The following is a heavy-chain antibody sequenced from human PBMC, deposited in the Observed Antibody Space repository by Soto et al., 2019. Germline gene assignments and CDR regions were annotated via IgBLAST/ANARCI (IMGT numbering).Heavy chain of an antibody. V-gene: IGHV4-59*01. Sequence: SETLSLTCTVSGGSISSYYWSWIRQPPGKGLEWIGYIYYSGSTNYNPSLKSRVTISVDTSKNQFSLKLSSVTAADTAVYYCARFIAALNWFDPWSQGTLVTSPQ. J-gene: IGHJ5*02. CDR2: IYYSGST. D-gene: IGHD6-6*01. CDR1: GGSISSYY. CDR3: ARFIAALNWFDP.